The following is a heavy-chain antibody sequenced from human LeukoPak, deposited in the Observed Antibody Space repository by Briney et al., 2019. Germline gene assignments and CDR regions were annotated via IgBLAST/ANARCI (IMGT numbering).Heavy chain of an antibody. CDR3: AKDTSPSPYYFDY. CDR1: RFTFDDYA. J-gene: IGHJ4*02. V-gene: IGHV3-9*01. D-gene: IGHD6-6*01. Sequence: GGSLRLSCAASRFTFDDYAMHWVQQARGKGLKWVSGISWNSGSIGYADSVKGRFTISRDNAKNSLHLQMNSLRDEDTALYYCAKDTSPSPYYFDYWGQETLVTVSS. CDR2: ISWNSGSI.